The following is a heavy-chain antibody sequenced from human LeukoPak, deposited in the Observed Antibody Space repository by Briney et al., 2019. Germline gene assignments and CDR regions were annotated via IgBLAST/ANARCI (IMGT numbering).Heavy chain of an antibody. D-gene: IGHD3-9*01. CDR1: GGSFSGHY. CDR3: AAQWMTGRVMTA. Sequence: TETLSLTCAVYGGSFSGHYLSWIRQPPGKGPEWIGEINHSGNINYNPSLKSRVTISVDTSKNQFSLKLKSLTAADTAVYYCAAQWMTGRVMTAWGQGTLVTVSS. V-gene: IGHV4-34*01. J-gene: IGHJ5*02. CDR2: INHSGNI.